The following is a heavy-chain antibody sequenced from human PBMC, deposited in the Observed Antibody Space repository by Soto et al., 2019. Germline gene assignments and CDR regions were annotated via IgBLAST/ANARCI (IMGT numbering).Heavy chain of an antibody. CDR1: GITFSSYA. CDR2: IGGGGGGT. D-gene: IGHD3-10*01. V-gene: IGHV3-23*01. Sequence: GGSLRLSCVVSGITFSSYAMSWVRQAPGKGLEWVSAIGGGGGGTYYADSVKGRFTISRDNSKNTLYLQMNSLRAEDTAVYYCAKDPLDGSGNYYTYMDVWGKGTTVTVSS. J-gene: IGHJ6*03. CDR3: AKDPLDGSGNYYTYMDV.